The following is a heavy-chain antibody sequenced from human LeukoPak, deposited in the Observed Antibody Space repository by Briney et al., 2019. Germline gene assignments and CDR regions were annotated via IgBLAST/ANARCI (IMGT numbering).Heavy chain of an antibody. CDR3: ARPTSSGWYSH. CDR2: ITGSGSTI. J-gene: IGHJ4*03. V-gene: IGHV3-48*01. D-gene: IGHD6-19*01. Sequence: GGSLRLSCAASGFTFSDYNMNWVRQAPGKGLEWVSYITGSGSTIFYADSVKGRFTISRDNVKYSLYLQMNSLRAEDTAVYYCARPTSSGWYSHWGQGTVVTVSS. CDR1: GFTFSDYN.